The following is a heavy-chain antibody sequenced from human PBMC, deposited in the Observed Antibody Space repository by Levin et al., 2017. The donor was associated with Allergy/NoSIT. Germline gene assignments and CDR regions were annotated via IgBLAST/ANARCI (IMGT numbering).Heavy chain of an antibody. CDR2: ISSSSSYI. D-gene: IGHD6-25*01. CDR3: ASGISSGGYYYMDV. CDR1: GFIFSSYS. J-gene: IGHJ6*03. V-gene: IGHV3-21*01. Sequence: GGSLRLSCAASGFIFSSYSMNWVRQAPGKGLEWVSSISSSSSYIYYADAVKGRFTISRDNAKNSVYLQMNSLRAEDTAVYYCASGISSGGYYYMDVWGKGTTVTVSS.